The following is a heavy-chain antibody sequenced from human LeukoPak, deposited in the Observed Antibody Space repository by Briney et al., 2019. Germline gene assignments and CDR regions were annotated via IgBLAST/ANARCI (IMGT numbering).Heavy chain of an antibody. CDR3: ARDVMVRGFPHYYYYMDV. V-gene: IGHV4-39*07. J-gene: IGHJ6*03. Sequence: SETLSLTCTVSGGSISSSNYYWGWIRQPPGKGLEWIGNIYYSGSTYYNPSLKSRVTISVDTSKNQFSLKLSSVTAADTAVYYCARDVMVRGFPHYYYYMDVWGKGTTVTISS. CDR2: IYYSGST. D-gene: IGHD3-10*01. CDR1: GGSISSSNYY.